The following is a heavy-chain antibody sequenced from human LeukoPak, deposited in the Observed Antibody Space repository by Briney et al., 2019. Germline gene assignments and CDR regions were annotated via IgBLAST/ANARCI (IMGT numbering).Heavy chain of an antibody. D-gene: IGHD4-23*01. J-gene: IGHJ5*02. Sequence: SETLSLTCTVSGGSISSSSFYWGWIRQPPGRGLEWIGSIYYSVNTSYNPSLKSRVTISVDTSKNQFSLKLSSVTAADTAVYYCARHFRRWALNWFDPWGQGTLVTVSS. CDR3: ARHFRRWALNWFDP. V-gene: IGHV4-39*01. CDR2: IYYSVNT. CDR1: GGSISSSSFY.